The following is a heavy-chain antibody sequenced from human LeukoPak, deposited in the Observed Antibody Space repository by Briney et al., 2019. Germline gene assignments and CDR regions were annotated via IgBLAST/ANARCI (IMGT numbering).Heavy chain of an antibody. CDR2: IYYSGST. CDR3: ARDSAYSSAYDPPPLDY. V-gene: IGHV4-30-4*01. D-gene: IGHD6-19*01. J-gene: IGHJ4*02. CDR1: GGSISSGDYY. Sequence: PSQTLSPTCTVSGGSISSGDYYWSWIRQPPGKGLEWIGYIYYSGSTYYNPSLKSRVTISVDTSKNQFSLKLSSVTAADTAVYYCARDSAYSSAYDPPPLDYWGQGTLVTVSS.